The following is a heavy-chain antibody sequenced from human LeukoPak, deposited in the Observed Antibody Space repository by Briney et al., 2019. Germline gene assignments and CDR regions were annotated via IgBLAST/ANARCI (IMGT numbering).Heavy chain of an antibody. V-gene: IGHV4-30-4*01. CDR3: ARERFGDADWYFDL. Sequence: PSETLSLTCTVSGGSISSGDYYWSWIRQPPGKGLEWIGYIYNSGSTYYNPSLKSRVTISGDTSKNQFSLKLSSVTAADPAVYYCARERFGDADWYFDLWGRGTLVTVSS. D-gene: IGHD4-17*01. CDR1: GGSISSGDYY. J-gene: IGHJ2*01. CDR2: IYNSGST.